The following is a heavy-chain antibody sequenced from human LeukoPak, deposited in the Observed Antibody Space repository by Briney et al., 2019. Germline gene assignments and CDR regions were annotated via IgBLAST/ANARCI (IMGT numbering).Heavy chain of an antibody. V-gene: IGHV1-69*13. CDR1: GGTFSSYA. CDR3: ARDLVGAISPYWYFDL. CDR2: IIPIFGTA. J-gene: IGHJ2*01. D-gene: IGHD1-26*01. Sequence: GASVKVSCKASGGTFSSYAISWVRQAPGQGLEWMGGIIPIFGTANYAQKFQGRVTITADESTSTAYMELSSLRSEDTAVYYCARDLVGAISPYWYFDLWGRGTLVTVSS.